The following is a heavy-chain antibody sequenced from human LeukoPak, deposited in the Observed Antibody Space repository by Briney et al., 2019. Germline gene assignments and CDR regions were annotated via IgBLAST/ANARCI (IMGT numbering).Heavy chain of an antibody. CDR3: AKDRLWFGELTSRWDAFDI. CDR1: GFTFDDYA. Sequence: GGSLRLSCAASGFTFDDYAMHWVRQAPGKGLEWVSGISWNSGSIGYADSVKGRFTISRDNAKNSLYLQMNSLRAEDTALYYCAKDRLWFGELTSRWDAFDIWAKGQWSPSLQ. D-gene: IGHD3-10*01. V-gene: IGHV3-9*01. CDR2: ISWNSGSI. J-gene: IGHJ3*02.